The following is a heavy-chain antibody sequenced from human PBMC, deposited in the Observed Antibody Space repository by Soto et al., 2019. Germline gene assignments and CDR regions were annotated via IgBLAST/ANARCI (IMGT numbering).Heavy chain of an antibody. V-gene: IGHV3-33*01. Sequence: QVQLVESGGGVVQPGRSMRLSCVTSGFTFNDYGMHWVRQAPGKGLEWVAVIWHDESYYFYSDSVKGRLTISRDIPMNTVYLQMDSLRPEDTAVYFCARDWRERSLDYWGQGTLVTVSS. CDR1: GFTFNDYG. J-gene: IGHJ4*02. CDR2: IWHDESYY. CDR3: ARDWRERSLDY. D-gene: IGHD1-26*01.